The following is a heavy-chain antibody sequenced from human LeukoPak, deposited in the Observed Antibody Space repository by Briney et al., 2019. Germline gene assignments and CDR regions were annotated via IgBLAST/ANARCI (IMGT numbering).Heavy chain of an antibody. CDR3: ARAGYRVGPFDY. D-gene: IGHD1-26*01. J-gene: IGHJ4*02. CDR2: IYYSGST. V-gene: IGHV4-31*03. CDR1: GGSISSGGYY. Sequence: SPSETLSLTCTVSGGSISSGGYYWRWIRQHPGKGLEWIGYIYYSGSTYYNPSLKSRVTISVDTSKNQFSLKLSSVTAADTAVYYCARAGYRVGPFDYWGQGTLVTVSS.